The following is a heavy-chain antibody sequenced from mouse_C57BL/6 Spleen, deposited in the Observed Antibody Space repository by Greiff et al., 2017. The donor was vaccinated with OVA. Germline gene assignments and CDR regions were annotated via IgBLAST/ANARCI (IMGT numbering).Heavy chain of an antibody. CDR1: GYAFSSYW. D-gene: IGHD1-1*01. V-gene: IGHV1-80*01. Sequence: QVQLQQSGAELVKPGASVKISCKASGYAFSSYWMNWVKQRPGKGLEWIGQIYPGDGDTNYNGKFKGKATLTADKSSSTAYMQLSSLTSEDSAVYFCARASHYYGSSYSYFDYWGQGTTLTVSS. CDR2: IYPGDGDT. CDR3: ARASHYYGSSYSYFDY. J-gene: IGHJ2*01.